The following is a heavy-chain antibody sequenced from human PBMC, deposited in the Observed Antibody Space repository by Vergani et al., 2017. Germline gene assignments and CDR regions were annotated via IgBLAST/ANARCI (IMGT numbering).Heavy chain of an antibody. Sequence: EVQFLQSEGPVAQRGGSLRLFCVASGFTFSSHPRSWFRQGHGQGLEWVSSIKNTGDSTHYADSVKRRFTISRDNSKNTLYLQMNSLRVEDTSVYYCGRGSDNYNWGQGTLVTVSS. J-gene: IGHJ4*02. CDR1: GFTFSSHP. D-gene: IGHD5-24*01. V-gene: IGHV3-23*01. CDR3: GRGSDNYN. CDR2: IKNTGDST.